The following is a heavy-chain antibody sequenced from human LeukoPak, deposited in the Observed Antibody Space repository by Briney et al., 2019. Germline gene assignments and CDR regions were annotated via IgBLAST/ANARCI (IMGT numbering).Heavy chain of an antibody. V-gene: IGHV3-30*04. D-gene: IGHD3-10*01. CDR2: ISYDGSNK. CDR1: GFTFSSYA. J-gene: IGHJ5*02. CDR3: ARGRGSRSGQWFDP. Sequence: PGRSLRLSCAASGFTFSSYAMHWVRQAPGKGLEWVAVISYDGSNKYYADSVKGRFTISRDNSKNTLYLQMDSLGAEDTAVYYCARGRGSRSGQWFDPWGQGTLVTVPS.